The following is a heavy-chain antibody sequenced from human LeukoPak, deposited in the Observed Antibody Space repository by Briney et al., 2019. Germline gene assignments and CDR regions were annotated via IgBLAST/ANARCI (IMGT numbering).Heavy chain of an antibody. J-gene: IGHJ4*02. D-gene: IGHD2-15*01. CDR2: MYHTGTT. V-gene: IGHV4-4*02. Sequence: SETLSLTCAVSGASISSNNWWNWVRQSPGKGLEWIGEMYHTGTTNYNASLRSRVTVSVDKSKNQFSLKLTSVTAADTAVYYCARRYCSGGTCYPFDYWGQGTQVTVSS. CDR1: GASISSNNW. CDR3: ARRYCSGGTCYPFDY.